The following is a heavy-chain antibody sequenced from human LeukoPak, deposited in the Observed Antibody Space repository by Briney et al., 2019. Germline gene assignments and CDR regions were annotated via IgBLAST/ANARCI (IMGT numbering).Heavy chain of an antibody. CDR2: ISGSGGST. J-gene: IGHJ4*02. V-gene: IGHV3-23*01. CDR1: GLTFDDYT. D-gene: IGHD3-22*01. CDR3: ANHDSSGYYYVPMDY. Sequence: GGSLRLSCAASGLTFDDYTMHWVRQAPGKGLEWVSAISGSGGSTYYADSVKGRFTISRDNSKNTLYLQMNSLRAEDTAVYYCANHDSSGYYYVPMDYWGQGTLVTVSS.